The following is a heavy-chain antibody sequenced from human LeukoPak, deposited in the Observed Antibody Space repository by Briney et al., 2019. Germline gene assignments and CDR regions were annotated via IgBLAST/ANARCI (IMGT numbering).Heavy chain of an antibody. V-gene: IGHV4-59*01. Sequence: SETLSLTCTVTGGSISSYYWSWIRQPPGKGLEWIGYIYYSGSTNYNPSLKSRVTISVDTSKNQFSLKLSSVTAADTAVYYCARERWDCTDGVCYRWFDPWGQGTLVTVSS. CDR2: IYYSGST. CDR3: ARERWDCTDGVCYRWFDP. J-gene: IGHJ5*02. D-gene: IGHD2-8*01. CDR1: GGSISSYY.